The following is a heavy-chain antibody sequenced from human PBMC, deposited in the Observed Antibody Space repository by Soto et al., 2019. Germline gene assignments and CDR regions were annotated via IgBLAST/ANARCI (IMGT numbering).Heavy chain of an antibody. V-gene: IGHV4-61*08. CDR2: IYYSGST. D-gene: IGHD1-20*01. J-gene: IGHJ3*02. CDR1: GGSISSGGYY. CDR3: ARDPWGVGIISNAFDI. Sequence: PSETLSLTCTVSGGSISSGGYYWSWIRQPPGKGLEWIGYIYYSGSTNYNPSLKSRVTISVDTSKNQFSLKLSSVTAADTAVYFCARDPWGVGIISNAFDIWGQGTMVTVSS.